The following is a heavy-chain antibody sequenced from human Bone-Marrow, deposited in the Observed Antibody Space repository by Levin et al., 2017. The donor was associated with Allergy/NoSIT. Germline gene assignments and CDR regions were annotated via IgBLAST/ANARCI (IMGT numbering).Heavy chain of an antibody. J-gene: IGHJ4*02. V-gene: IGHV1-3*01. D-gene: IGHD3-10*01. CDR1: GYNFTSYL. CDR2: IHGGTGEV. Sequence: ASVKVSCTASGYNFTSYLIHWVRQAPGQGLEWMGWIHGGTGEVKYSEKLKGRVTITRDSSATTAYMELTSLRSEDTAFYYCARMGFGEWGQGTLVIVSS. CDR3: ARMGFGE.